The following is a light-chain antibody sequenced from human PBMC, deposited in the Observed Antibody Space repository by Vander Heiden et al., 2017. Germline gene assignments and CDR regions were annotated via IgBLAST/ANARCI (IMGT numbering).Light chain of an antibody. J-gene: IGLJ2*01. V-gene: IGLV2-11*01. CDR1: SSDVGAYNY. Sequence: QSALTQPRSVSGSPGQSVPIACTGTSSDVGAYNYVSWYQQHPGKAPQLIIYDVSGRPSGVPDRFSGSKSDNTASLTISGLQAEDEADYFCCSYSASYTLVLFGGGTKLTVL. CDR2: DVS. CDR3: CSYSASYTLVL.